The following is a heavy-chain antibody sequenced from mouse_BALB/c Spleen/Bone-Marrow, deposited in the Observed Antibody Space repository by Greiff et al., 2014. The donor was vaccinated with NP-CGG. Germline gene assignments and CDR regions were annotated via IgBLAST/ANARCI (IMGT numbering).Heavy chain of an antibody. CDR1: GFSLTNYG. CDR3: ATYDYDGRFDY. CDR2: IWAGGST. D-gene: IGHD2-4*01. J-gene: IGHJ2*01. V-gene: IGHV2-9*02. Sequence: VQLQQSGPGLVAPSQNLSITCTVSGFSLTNYGVHWIRQPPGKGLEWPGIIWAGGSTNYNSALMSRLSISKDNSKSQVFFKMNSLQTDDTAIYYCATYDYDGRFDYWGQGTTLTVSS.